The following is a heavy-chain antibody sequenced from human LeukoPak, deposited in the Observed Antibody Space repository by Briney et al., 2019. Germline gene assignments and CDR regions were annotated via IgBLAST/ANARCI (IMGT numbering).Heavy chain of an antibody. V-gene: IGHV3-7*05. CDR3: ARDMHSSYEY. CDR2: IKQDGGEK. CDR1: GFTFSAYW. D-gene: IGHD2-2*01. Sequence: GVSLRLSCAASGFTFSAYWMSWLRQAQGRGLEWVASIKQDGGEKYYVDSVMGRFTISKDNAKNSLYLQMNSLRVEDTAVYYCARDMHSSYEYWGQGTLVSVSS. J-gene: IGHJ4*02.